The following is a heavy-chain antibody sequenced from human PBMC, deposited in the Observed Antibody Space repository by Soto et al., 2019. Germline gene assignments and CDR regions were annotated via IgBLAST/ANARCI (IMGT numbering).Heavy chain of an antibody. CDR2: IYYSGST. CDR3: ADTSIAVAGTYYYYMDV. D-gene: IGHD6-19*01. Sequence: SETLSLTCTVSGGSISSSSYYWGWIRQPPGKGLEWIGSIYYSGSTYYNPSLKSRVTISVDTSKNQFSLKLSSVTAADTAVYYCADTSIAVAGTYYYYMDVWGKGTTVTVSS. V-gene: IGHV4-39*01. J-gene: IGHJ6*03. CDR1: GGSISSSSYY.